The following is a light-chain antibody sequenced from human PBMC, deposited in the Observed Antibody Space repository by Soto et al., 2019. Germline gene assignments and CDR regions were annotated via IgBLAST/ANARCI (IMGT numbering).Light chain of an antibody. V-gene: IGKV1-17*01. Sequence: DIQMTQSPSSLSASVGDRVTITCRASQGIRRDLGWYQQKPGKAPKRLIYAASSLQSGVPSRFSGSGSGTEFTLTISSLQPEDFATYYCLQNNNYPRTFGQATKVDIK. CDR1: QGIRRD. CDR3: LQNNNYPRT. J-gene: IGKJ1*01. CDR2: AAS.